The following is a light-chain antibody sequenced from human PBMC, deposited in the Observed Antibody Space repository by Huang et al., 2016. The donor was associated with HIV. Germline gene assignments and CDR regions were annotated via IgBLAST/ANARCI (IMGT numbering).Light chain of an antibody. CDR2: AAS. CDR1: QTISTF. Sequence: DIQMTQSPSSLSASVVDRISITCRASQTISTFLHWYQQKPGKAPKLLIYAASNLQSGVSSRFSCTGSGTLFTLTVTGLLLDDFATCFCQQTSSVPLTFGGGTKVEMK. V-gene: IGKV1-39*01. J-gene: IGKJ4*01. CDR3: QQTSSVPLT.